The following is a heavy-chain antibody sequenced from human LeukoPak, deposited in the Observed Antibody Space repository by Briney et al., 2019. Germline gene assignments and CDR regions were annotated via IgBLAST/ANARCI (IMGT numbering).Heavy chain of an antibody. V-gene: IGHV3-21*01. CDR3: ARVDYCSSTSCYFGYSSSWSYNWFDP. CDR1: GFTFSSYS. Sequence: GGSLRLSCAASGFTFSSYSMNWVRQAPGKGLEWVSSISSSSSYIYYADSVKGRFTISKDNVKNSLYLQMNSLRAEDTAVYYCARVDYCSSTSCYFGYSSSWSYNWFDPWGQGTLVTVSS. D-gene: IGHD2-2*01. CDR2: ISSSSSYI. J-gene: IGHJ5*02.